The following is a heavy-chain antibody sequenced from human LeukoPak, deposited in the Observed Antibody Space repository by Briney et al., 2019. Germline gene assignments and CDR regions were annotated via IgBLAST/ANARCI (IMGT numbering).Heavy chain of an antibody. J-gene: IGHJ5*02. CDR3: ARAGDIVAYDNWFDP. V-gene: IGHV4-59*01. CDR2: IYYSGST. D-gene: IGHD2-15*01. Sequence: NPSETLSLTCTVSGDSISSYYWSWIWQPPGKGLEWIGYIYYSGSTNYNPSLKSRVTISVDTSKNQFSLRLSSVTAADPAVYYCARAGDIVAYDNWFDPWGQGTLVTVSS. CDR1: GDSISSYY.